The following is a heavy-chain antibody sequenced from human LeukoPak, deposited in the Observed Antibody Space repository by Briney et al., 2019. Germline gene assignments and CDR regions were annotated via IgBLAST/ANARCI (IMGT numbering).Heavy chain of an antibody. CDR1: GFTFSSYA. CDR3: AKDRPPYSSGWQPDY. J-gene: IGHJ4*02. D-gene: IGHD6-19*01. Sequence: GGSLRLSCAASGFTFSSYAMNWVRQAPGKGLEWVSAISGSGGSTYYADSMKGRFTISRDNSKNTLYLQMNSLRAEDTAVYYCAKDRPPYSSGWQPDYWGQGTLVTVSS. V-gene: IGHV3-23*01. CDR2: ISGSGGST.